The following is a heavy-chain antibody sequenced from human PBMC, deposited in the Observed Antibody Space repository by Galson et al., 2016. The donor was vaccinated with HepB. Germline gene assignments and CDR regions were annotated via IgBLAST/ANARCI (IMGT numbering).Heavy chain of an antibody. CDR2: MWFDGSNE. V-gene: IGHV3-33*01. J-gene: IGHJ4*02. Sequence: SLRLSCAASGFTFSSYGMHWVRQAPGKGLEWVAVMWFDGSNENYADSVKGRFTISRDNSKNTLYLQMNSLRAEDTAVYYCARGSDYVWGSLSYFDYWGQGTLVTVSS. CDR3: ARGSDYVWGSLSYFDY. CDR1: GFTFSSYG. D-gene: IGHD3-16*01.